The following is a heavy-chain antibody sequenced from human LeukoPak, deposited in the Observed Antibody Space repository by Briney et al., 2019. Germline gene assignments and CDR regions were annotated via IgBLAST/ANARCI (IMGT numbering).Heavy chain of an antibody. CDR1: GFTFSSYA. CDR2: ISYDGDNK. D-gene: IGHD6-19*01. J-gene: IGHJ4*02. V-gene: IGHV3-30*03. CDR3: ARVTAVAAPWVY. Sequence: GRSLRLSCAASGFTFSSYAMHWVRQAPGKGLEWVARISYDGDNKYYADSVKGRFTISRDNAKNSLYLQMNSLRAEDTAVYYCARVTAVAAPWVYWGQGTQVTVSS.